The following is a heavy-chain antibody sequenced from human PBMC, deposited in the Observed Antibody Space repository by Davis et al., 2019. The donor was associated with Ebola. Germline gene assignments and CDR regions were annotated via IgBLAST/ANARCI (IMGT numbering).Heavy chain of an antibody. CDR1: GFTFSLTD. CDR2: INGAAWST. Sequence: GESLKISCAASGFTFSLTDMNWFRQAPGRGPEWVANINGAAWSTSYADSVKGRFTISRDNAKNSIYLQMNSLRAEDTAVYYCARDRSGGYFDDWGQGTLVTVSS. D-gene: IGHD1-26*01. V-gene: IGHV3-23*01. CDR3: ARDRSGGYFDD. J-gene: IGHJ4*02.